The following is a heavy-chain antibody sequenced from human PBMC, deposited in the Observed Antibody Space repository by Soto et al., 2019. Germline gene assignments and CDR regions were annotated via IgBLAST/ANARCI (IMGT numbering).Heavy chain of an antibody. V-gene: IGHV4-59*12. Sequence: SETLSLTCTVSGGSISSYSWSWIRQPPGKGLEWIGYIYYSGNTNYNPSLKSRVTISIDTSKNQFSLKLSPVTAADTAVYYCARGSGYCVSTSCYPFDYWGQGILVTVSS. D-gene: IGHD2-2*01. CDR2: IYYSGNT. CDR1: GGSISSYS. CDR3: ARGSGYCVSTSCYPFDY. J-gene: IGHJ4*02.